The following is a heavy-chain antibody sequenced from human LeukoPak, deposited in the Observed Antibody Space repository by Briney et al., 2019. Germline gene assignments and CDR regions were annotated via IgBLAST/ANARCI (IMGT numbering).Heavy chain of an antibody. D-gene: IGHD2-21*01. CDR1: GFTFYNYG. V-gene: IGHV3-30*18. Sequence: GGSLRLSCAASGFTFYNYGMHWVRQAPGRGLEWVAVISHDGSNIHYGDSVKGRFTISRDNSKNTFYLQMNSLRVEDTAVYYCAKDPYRVVVATGNYLDPWGQGTLVTVSA. CDR3: AKDPYRVVVATGNYLDP. J-gene: IGHJ5*02. CDR2: ISHDGSNI.